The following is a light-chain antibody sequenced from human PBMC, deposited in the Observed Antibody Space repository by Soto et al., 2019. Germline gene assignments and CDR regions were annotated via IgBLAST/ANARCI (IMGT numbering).Light chain of an antibody. Sequence: QSALTQPASVSGSPGQSITISCTGTSSDVGGYNYVSWYQQHPGKAPKLMIYDVSNRPSRVSNRFSGSKSGNTASLTISGLQAEDEDDYYCSSYTSSSTPVVFGGGTKLTVL. CDR3: SSYTSSSTPVV. J-gene: IGLJ2*01. V-gene: IGLV2-14*03. CDR1: SSDVGGYNY. CDR2: DVS.